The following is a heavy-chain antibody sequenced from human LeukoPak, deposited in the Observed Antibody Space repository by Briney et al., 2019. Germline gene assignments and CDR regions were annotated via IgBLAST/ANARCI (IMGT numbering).Heavy chain of an antibody. CDR1: GYTFTSYG. CDR2: ISAYNGNT. D-gene: IGHD5-18*01. CDR3: ARDRYTAMAKGRFDY. Sequence: ASMKVSCKASGYTFTSYGISWVRQAPGQGLEWMGWISAYNGNTNYAQKLQGRVTMTTDTSTSTAYMELRSLRSDDTAVYYCARDRYTAMAKGRFDYWGQGTLVTVSS. J-gene: IGHJ4*02. V-gene: IGHV1-18*01.